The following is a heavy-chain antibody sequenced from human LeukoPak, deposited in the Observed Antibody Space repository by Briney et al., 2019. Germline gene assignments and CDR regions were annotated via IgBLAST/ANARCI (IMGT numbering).Heavy chain of an antibody. CDR1: GYTFTSYW. D-gene: IGHD2-2*01. V-gene: IGHV5-51*01. J-gene: IGHJ6*03. Sequence: HGESLKISCKGSGYTFTSYWIGWVRQMPGKGLEWMGIIYPGDSDTRYSPSFQGQVTISADKSISTAYLQWSSLKASDTAMYYCARGYCSSTSCYYMDVWGKGTTVTVSS. CDR2: IYPGDSDT. CDR3: ARGYCSSTSCYYMDV.